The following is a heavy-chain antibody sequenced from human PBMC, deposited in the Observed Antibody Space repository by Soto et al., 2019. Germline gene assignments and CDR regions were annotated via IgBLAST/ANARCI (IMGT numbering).Heavy chain of an antibody. CDR3: ARRISARTYYFDY. D-gene: IGHD6-6*01. CDR2: IFHSGIS. V-gene: IGHV4-30-2*01. J-gene: IGHJ4*02. CDR1: GGSITTVGYS. Sequence: SETLSLTCAVSGGSITTVGYSWSWIRQPPGKGLEWIGYIFHSGISYSNPSLKGRVTMSVDGSKNRFSLRLSSVTAADTAAYYCARRISARTYYFDYWGQGTLVTVSS.